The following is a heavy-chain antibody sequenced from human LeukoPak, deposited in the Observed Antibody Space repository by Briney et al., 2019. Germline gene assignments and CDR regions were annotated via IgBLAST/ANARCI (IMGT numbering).Heavy chain of an antibody. CDR2: ISSSSSYI. V-gene: IGHV3-21*01. CDR1: GFTFSSYS. J-gene: IGHJ5*02. CDR3: AREGTTGTTSWFDP. Sequence: PGGSLRLSCAASGFTFSSYSMNWVRQAPGKGLEWVSSISSSSSYIYYADSVKGRFTISRDNAKNSLYLQMNSLGAEDTAVYYCAREGTTGTTSWFDPWGQGTLVTVSS. D-gene: IGHD1-1*01.